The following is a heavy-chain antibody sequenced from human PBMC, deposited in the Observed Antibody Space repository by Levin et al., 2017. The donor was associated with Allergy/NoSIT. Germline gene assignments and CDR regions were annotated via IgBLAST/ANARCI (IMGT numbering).Heavy chain of an antibody. CDR2: IKSKTDGGTT. J-gene: IGHJ4*02. V-gene: IGHV3-15*01. CDR3: TTDSPGYYDILTGYDHYFDY. D-gene: IGHD3-9*01. Sequence: GGSLRLSCAASGFTFSNAWMSWVRQAPGKGLEWVGRIKSKTDGGTTDYAAPVKGRFTISRDDSKNTLYLQMNSLKTEDTAVYYCTTDSPGYYDILTGYDHYFDYWGQGTLVTVSS. CDR1: GFTFSNAW.